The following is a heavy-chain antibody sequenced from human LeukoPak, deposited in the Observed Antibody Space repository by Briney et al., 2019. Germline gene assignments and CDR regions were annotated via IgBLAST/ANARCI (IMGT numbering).Heavy chain of an antibody. CDR2: IYYSGST. Sequence: PSETLSLTCTVSGGSISSYYWSWIRQPPGKGLEWNGYIYYSGSTNYNPPLKSRVTISVDTSKNQFSLKLSSVTAADTAVYYCARDRIAAAGTVYWGQGTLVTVSS. J-gene: IGHJ4*02. CDR3: ARDRIAAAGTVY. CDR1: GGSISSYY. D-gene: IGHD6-13*01. V-gene: IGHV4-59*01.